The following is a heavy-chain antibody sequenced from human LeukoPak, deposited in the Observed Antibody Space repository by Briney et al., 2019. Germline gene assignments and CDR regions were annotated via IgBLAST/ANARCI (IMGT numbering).Heavy chain of an antibody. V-gene: IGHV4-31*03. D-gene: IGHD2-2*01. J-gene: IGHJ6*02. CDR3: ARACSSTSCRDGYYYGMDV. CDR1: GGSISSGGYY. CDR2: IYYSGST. Sequence: SQTLSLTCTVSGGSISSGGYYWSWIRQHPGKGLEWIGYIYYSGSTYYNPSLKSRVTISVDTSKNQFSLKLSSVTAADTAVYYCARACSSTSCRDGYYYGMDVWGQGTTVTVSS.